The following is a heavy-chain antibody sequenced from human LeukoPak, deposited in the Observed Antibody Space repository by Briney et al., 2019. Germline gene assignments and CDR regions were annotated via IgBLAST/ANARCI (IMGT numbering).Heavy chain of an antibody. CDR1: GGSISSYH. Sequence: SETLSLTCTVSGGSISSYHWSWVRQPAGKGLEWIGRIYSSGSTNYNPSLKSRVTMSVDTSKNQFSLKLSSVTAADTAVYYCARGAASSAFDIWGQGTMVTVSS. J-gene: IGHJ3*02. CDR3: ARGAASSAFDI. V-gene: IGHV4-4*07. CDR2: IYSSGST. D-gene: IGHD3-16*01.